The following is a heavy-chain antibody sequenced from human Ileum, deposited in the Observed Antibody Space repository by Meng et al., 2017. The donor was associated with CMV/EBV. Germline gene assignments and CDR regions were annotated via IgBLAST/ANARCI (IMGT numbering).Heavy chain of an antibody. CDR1: GFPFSTFD. CDR3: AKIGKVDTSGWPPDS. CDR2: ISGTGSIT. Sequence: GESLKISCAASGFPFSTFDMSWVRQAPGKGLEWVSVISGTGSITYYTDSVKGRFIISRDNSNLYLQMNSLRAEDTAVYFCAKIGKVDTSGWPPDSWGQGTLVTVSS. J-gene: IGHJ4*02. V-gene: IGHV3-23*01. D-gene: IGHD6-19*01.